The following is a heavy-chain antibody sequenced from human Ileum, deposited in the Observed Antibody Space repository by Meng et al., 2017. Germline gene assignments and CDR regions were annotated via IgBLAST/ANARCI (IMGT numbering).Heavy chain of an antibody. J-gene: IGHJ4*02. CDR2: INNDGSYT. V-gene: IGHV3-74*01. CDR1: GFTFSGTW. D-gene: IGHD3-16*01. Sequence: EVQSVGSGGGRVQPGGYLRLSCAASGFTFSGTWMHWVRQAPGKGLVWVARINNDGSYTDYVDSVKGRFTISRDNTKNTLYLQMTDLRAEDTAVYYCVKDWGGAGALDYWGQGSLVTVSS. CDR3: VKDWGGAGALDY.